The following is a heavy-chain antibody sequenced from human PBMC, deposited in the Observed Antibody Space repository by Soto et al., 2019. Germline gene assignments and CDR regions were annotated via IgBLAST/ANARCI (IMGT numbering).Heavy chain of an antibody. CDR2: ISAYNGNT. CDR3: ARGCSSTSCRSYGMDV. CDR1: GYTFTSYG. V-gene: IGHV1-18*01. J-gene: IGHJ6*02. D-gene: IGHD2-2*01. Sequence: ASVKVSCKASGYTFTSYGISWVRQAPGQGLEWMGWISAYNGNTNYAQKLQGRVTMTTDTSTGTAYMELRSLRSDDTAVYYCARGCSSTSCRSYGMDVWGQGTTVTVSS.